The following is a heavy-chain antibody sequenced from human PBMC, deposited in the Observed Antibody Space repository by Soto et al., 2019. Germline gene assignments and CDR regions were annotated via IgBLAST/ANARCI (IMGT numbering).Heavy chain of an antibody. CDR1: GGPTLSRY. D-gene: IGHD2-15*01. J-gene: IGHJ4*02. CDR2: IYAGGST. V-gene: IGHV4-4*07. Sequence: SATLGLRCSGSGGPTLSRYWSWMRPPAGKGLEWIGRIYAGGSTVYNPSLKSRVTISVDTSKNQFSLKLSSVTAADTAVYYCARDLPYLTPFDYWGQGTRVNVSS. CDR3: ARDLPYLTPFDY.